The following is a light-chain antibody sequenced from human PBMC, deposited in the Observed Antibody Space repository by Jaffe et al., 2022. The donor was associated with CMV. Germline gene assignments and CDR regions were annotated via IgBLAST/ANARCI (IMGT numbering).Light chain of an antibody. Sequence: DIQMTQSPSSLSASVGDRVTITCRASQSISSYLNWYQQKPGKAPKLLIYAASSLQSGVPSRFSGSGSGTDFTLTISSLQPEDFATYYCQQSEEGPTFGPGTKVDIK. CDR3: QQSEEGPT. J-gene: IGKJ3*01. CDR1: QSISSY. V-gene: IGKV1-39*01. CDR2: AAS.